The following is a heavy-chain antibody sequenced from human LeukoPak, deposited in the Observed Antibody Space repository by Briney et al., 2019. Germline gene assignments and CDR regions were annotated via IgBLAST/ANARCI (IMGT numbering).Heavy chain of an antibody. Sequence: PSQTLSLTCAISGXSISSNRAAWNWIRQSPSRTLDWLGRTYYTSKWYTDYTVSLRGRLSINPDTANNQFSLQLSSVTPEDTAVYYCARFDYGAPDYWGQGTLVTVSS. D-gene: IGHD3-16*01. CDR1: GXSISSNRAA. CDR3: ARFDYGAPDY. J-gene: IGHJ4*02. CDR2: TYYTSKWYT. V-gene: IGHV6-1*01.